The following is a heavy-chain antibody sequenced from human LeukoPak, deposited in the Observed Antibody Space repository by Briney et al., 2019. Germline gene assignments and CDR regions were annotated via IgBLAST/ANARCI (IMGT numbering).Heavy chain of an antibody. Sequence: PSETLSLTGTASGGSISSYYWSWIRQPPGKGLEWIGYIYYSGSTNYNPSLKSRVTISVDTSKNQFSLKLSSVTAADTAVYYCARDAGLWFGELTNYYYYYMDVWGKGTTVTVSS. V-gene: IGHV4-59*01. CDR1: GGSISSYY. CDR2: IYYSGST. J-gene: IGHJ6*03. D-gene: IGHD3-10*01. CDR3: ARDAGLWFGELTNYYYYYMDV.